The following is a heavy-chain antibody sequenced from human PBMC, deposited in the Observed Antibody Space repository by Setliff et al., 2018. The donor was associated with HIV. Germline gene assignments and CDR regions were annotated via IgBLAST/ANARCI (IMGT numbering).Heavy chain of an antibody. J-gene: IGHJ6*02. Sequence: GASVKVSCKASGYTFTSYGISWVRHAPGQGLEWMGWISAYNGNTNYAQKLQDRVTMTRDTYTNTLYMELISLRSEDTAVYYCARDVDTSMDVWGQGTTVTVSS. CDR2: ISAYNGNT. CDR1: GYTFTSYG. CDR3: ARDVDTSMDV. V-gene: IGHV1-18*01. D-gene: IGHD2-2*01.